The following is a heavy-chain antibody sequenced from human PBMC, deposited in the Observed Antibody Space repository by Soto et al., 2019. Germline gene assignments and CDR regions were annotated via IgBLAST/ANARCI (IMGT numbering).Heavy chain of an antibody. Sequence: QVQLQESGPGLVKPSETLSLTCTVSGGSISSYYWSWIRQPPGKGLEWIGYIYYSGSTNYNPSLKSRVTISVDTSKNQFSLKLSSVTAADTAVYYCARGQLCSRHGMDVWGQGTTVTVSS. J-gene: IGHJ6*02. V-gene: IGHV4-59*01. CDR3: ARGQLCSRHGMDV. D-gene: IGHD3-10*02. CDR2: IYYSGST. CDR1: GGSISSYY.